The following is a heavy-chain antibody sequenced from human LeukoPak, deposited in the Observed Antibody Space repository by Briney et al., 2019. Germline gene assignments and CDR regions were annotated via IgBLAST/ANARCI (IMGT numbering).Heavy chain of an antibody. CDR3: AKEPIAVAGYYYYGMDV. CDR2: ISYDGSNK. CDR1: GFTFSSYG. D-gene: IGHD6-19*01. Sequence: GGSLRLSCAASGFTFSSYGMHWVRQAPGKGLVWVAVISYDGSNKYYADSVKGRFTISRDNSKNTLYLQMNSLRAEDTAVYYCAKEPIAVAGYYYYGMDVWGQGTTVTVSS. J-gene: IGHJ6*02. V-gene: IGHV3-30*18.